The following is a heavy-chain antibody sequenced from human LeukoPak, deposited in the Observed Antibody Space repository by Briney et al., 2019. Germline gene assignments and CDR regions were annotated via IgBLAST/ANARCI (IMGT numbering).Heavy chain of an antibody. V-gene: IGHV1-24*01. Sequence: GASVKVSCKVSGYTLTELSMHWVRQAPGKGLEWMGGFDPEDGETIYAQKFQGRVTMTEDTSTDAAYMELSSLRSEDTAVYYCARGWEGCSSTSCYKEHYYYYYYMDVWGKGTTVTVSS. CDR3: ARGWEGCSSTSCYKEHYYYYYYMDV. J-gene: IGHJ6*03. CDR2: FDPEDGET. D-gene: IGHD2-2*02. CDR1: GYTLTELS.